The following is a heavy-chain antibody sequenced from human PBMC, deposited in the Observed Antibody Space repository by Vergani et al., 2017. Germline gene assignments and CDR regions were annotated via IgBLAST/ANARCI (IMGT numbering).Heavy chain of an antibody. J-gene: IGHJ4*02. CDR1: GGSISSSSYY. D-gene: IGHD3-22*01. V-gene: IGHV4-39*01. Sequence: QLQLQESGPGLVKPSETLSLTCTVSGGSISSSSYYWGWIRQPPGKGLEWIGSIYYSGSTYYNPSLKSRVTISVDTSMNQFSLKLSSVTAADTAVYYCASHYYDSSGQFDYWGQGTLVTVSS. CDR2: IYYSGST. CDR3: ASHYYDSSGQFDY.